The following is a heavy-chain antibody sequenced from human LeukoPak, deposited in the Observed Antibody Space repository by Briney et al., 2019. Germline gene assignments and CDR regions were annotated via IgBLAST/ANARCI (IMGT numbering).Heavy chain of an antibody. CDR2: ISYDGSNK. D-gene: IGHD2-15*01. J-gene: IGHJ6*02. Sequence: GGSLRLSCAASGFTFSSYAMHWVRQAPGKGLEWVAVISYDGSNKYYADSVKGRFTISRDNSKNTLYLQMNSLRAEDTAVYYCARDREVVVVVAATRDYYYYGMDVWGQGTTVTVSS. CDR1: GFTFSSYA. CDR3: ARDREVVVVVAATRDYYYYGMDV. V-gene: IGHV3-30*04.